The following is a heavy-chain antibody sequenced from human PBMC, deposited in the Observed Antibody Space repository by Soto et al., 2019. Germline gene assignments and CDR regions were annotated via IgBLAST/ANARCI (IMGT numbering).Heavy chain of an antibody. CDR3: AKDQSLIGYYYDMYV. Sequence: QVQLVESGGGVVQPGRSLRLSCAASGFTFSRDGMHWVRQAPGKELDGAAAISYDGSNKYYADSVKGRFTISRDNSKNTLYLRLNSLRAEDTAVYYCAKDQSLIGYYYDMYVWGKGTTVTGSS. J-gene: IGHJ6*03. V-gene: IGHV3-30*18. CDR1: GFTFSRDG. CDR2: ISYDGSNK.